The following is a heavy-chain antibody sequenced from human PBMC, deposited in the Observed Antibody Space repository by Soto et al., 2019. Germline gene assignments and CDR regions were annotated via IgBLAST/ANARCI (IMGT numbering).Heavy chain of an antibody. Sequence: ASVKVSCKASGYTFTSYGISWVRQAPGQGLEWMGWISAYNGNTNYAQKLQGRVTMTTDTSTSTAYMELRSLRSDDTAVYYCASLPLSYDSSHCMDVWGQGTTVTVSS. CDR1: GYTFTSYG. CDR3: ASLPLSYDSSHCMDV. D-gene: IGHD3-22*01. J-gene: IGHJ6*02. CDR2: ISAYNGNT. V-gene: IGHV1-18*04.